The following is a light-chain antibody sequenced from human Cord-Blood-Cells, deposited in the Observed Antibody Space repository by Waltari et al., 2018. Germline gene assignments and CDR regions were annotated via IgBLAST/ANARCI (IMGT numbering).Light chain of an antibody. CDR1: QSISSY. J-gene: IGKJ2*01. CDR2: AAS. Sequence: DIQMTQSPSSLSASLGDRVTITCRASQSISSYLNWYQQKPGKAPKLLIYAASSLQSGVPSRFSGSGSGTDFTLTISSLQPEDFATYYCQQSYSTPYTCGQGTKLEIK. V-gene: IGKV1-39*01. CDR3: QQSYSTPYT.